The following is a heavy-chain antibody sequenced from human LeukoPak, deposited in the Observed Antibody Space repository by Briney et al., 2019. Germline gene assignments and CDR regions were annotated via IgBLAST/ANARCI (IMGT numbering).Heavy chain of an antibody. CDR1: GGSISSSSYY. CDR3: ARDWYSSSWYDY. D-gene: IGHD6-13*01. Sequence: SETLSLTCTVSGGSISSSSYYWGWIRQPPGKGLEWIGSIYYTGSTNYNPSLKSRVTISVDTSKNQFSLKLSSVTAADTAVYYCARDWYSSSWYDYWGQGTLVTVSS. J-gene: IGHJ4*02. CDR2: IYYTGST. V-gene: IGHV4-39*07.